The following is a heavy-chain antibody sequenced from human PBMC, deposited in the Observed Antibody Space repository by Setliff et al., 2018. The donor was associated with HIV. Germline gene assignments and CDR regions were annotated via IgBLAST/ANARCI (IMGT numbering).Heavy chain of an antibody. J-gene: IGHJ2*01. CDR2: IYYSGNT. CDR3: ARRTAVAGHWYFDL. D-gene: IGHD6-19*01. V-gene: IGHV4-39*01. CDR1: GGSIISSTYH. Sequence: SETLSLTCAVSGGSIISSTYHCSWIRQPPGRGLEWIGDIYYSGNTYYNSSLKSRVTISVDTSKNQLSLKLSSVTATDTAVYYCARRTAVAGHWYFDLWGRGTLVTVSS.